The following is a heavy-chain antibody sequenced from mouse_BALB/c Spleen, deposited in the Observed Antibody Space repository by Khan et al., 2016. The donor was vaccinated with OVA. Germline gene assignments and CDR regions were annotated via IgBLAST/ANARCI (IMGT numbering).Heavy chain of an antibody. CDR3: VSRSWFAY. CDR1: GFTFNTYA. V-gene: IGHV10-1*02. Sequence: EVQLVESGGGLVQPKGSLKLSCAASGFTFNTYAMNWVRQAPGKGLEWVARIRSKSNNYATYYADSVKDRFTISRDDSQSMLYLQMNNLKTEDTAIVYCVSRSWFAYWGQGTLVTVSA. CDR2: IRSKSNNYAT. J-gene: IGHJ3*01.